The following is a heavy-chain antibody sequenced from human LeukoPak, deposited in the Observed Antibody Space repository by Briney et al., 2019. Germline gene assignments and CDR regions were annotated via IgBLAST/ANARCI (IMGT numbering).Heavy chain of an antibody. CDR1: GVTFSLSW. CDR3: AKDNSLAFDI. V-gene: IGHV3-74*01. Sequence: GGSLRLSCAASGVTFSLSWMHWVRQAPGKGLAWVSHINSDGSRTDYADSVRGRFTISRDDSKNTLYLQMNSLRAEDTAVYYCAKDNSLAFDIWGQGTMVTVSS. CDR2: INSDGSRT. J-gene: IGHJ3*02. D-gene: IGHD4-23*01.